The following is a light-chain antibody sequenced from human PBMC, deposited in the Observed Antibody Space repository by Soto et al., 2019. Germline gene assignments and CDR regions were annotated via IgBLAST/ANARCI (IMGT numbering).Light chain of an antibody. CDR1: SSNIGTNT. V-gene: IGLV1-44*01. CDR2: SDN. J-gene: IGLJ2*01. Sequence: QSVLTQPPSASGTPGQRVTISCSGSSSNIGTNTVIWYQQLPGAAPKLLIYSDNQRPSGVPDRFSGSKSGTSASLAISGLESEAEADYSCAAWDVSLVVFGGGTKLTVL. CDR3: AAWDVSLVV.